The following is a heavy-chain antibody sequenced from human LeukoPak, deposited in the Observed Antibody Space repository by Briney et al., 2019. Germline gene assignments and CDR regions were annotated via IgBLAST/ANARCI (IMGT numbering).Heavy chain of an antibody. J-gene: IGHJ4*02. CDR1: GFTFSSYA. V-gene: IGHV3-23*01. CDR3: AKDGLTTIVVPTDVAY. CDR2: ISGSGGST. D-gene: IGHD3-22*01. Sequence: GGSLRLSCAASGFTFSSYAMSWVRQAPGKGLEWVSAISGSGGSTYYADSVKGRFTISRDNSKNTLYLQMNSLRAEDTAVYYCAKDGLTTIVVPTDVAYWGQGTLVTVSS.